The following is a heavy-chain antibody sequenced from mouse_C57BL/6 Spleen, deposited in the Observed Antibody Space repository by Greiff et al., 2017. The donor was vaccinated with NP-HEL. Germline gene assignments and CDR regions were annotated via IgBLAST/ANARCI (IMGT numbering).Heavy chain of an antibody. CDR2: IDPSDSYT. J-gene: IGHJ4*01. CDR1: GYTFTSYW. D-gene: IGHD2-4*01. V-gene: IGHV1-69*01. Sequence: QVHVKQPGAELVMPGASVKLSCKASGYTFTSYWMHWVKQRPGQGLEWIGEIDPSDSYTTYNQKFKGKSTLTVDKSSSTAYMQLSSLTSEDSAVYYCARGDYDDAMDYWGQGTSVTVSS. CDR3: ARGDYDDAMDY.